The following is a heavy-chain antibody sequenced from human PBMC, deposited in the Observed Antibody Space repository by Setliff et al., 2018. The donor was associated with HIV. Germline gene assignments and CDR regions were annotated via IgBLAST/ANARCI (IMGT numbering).Heavy chain of an antibody. CDR1: GGPISSYY. D-gene: IGHD6-13*01. Sequence: PSETLSLTCTVSGGPISSYYWSWIRQPAGKGLEWIGRIYTSGSTNYNPSLKSRVTMSVDTSKNQFSLKLSSVTAADTAVYYCARDRTHSKVPRPYYYMDVWGKGTTVTVSS. V-gene: IGHV4-4*07. J-gene: IGHJ6*03. CDR2: IYTSGST. CDR3: ARDRTHSKVPRPYYYMDV.